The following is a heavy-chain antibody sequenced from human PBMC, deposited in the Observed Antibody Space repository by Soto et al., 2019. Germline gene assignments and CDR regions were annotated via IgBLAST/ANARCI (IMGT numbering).Heavy chain of an antibody. Sequence: SVKVSCKASGGTFSSHAISWVRQAPGQGLEWMGGIIPIFGTANYAQKFQGRVTITADKSTSTAYMELSSLRSEDTAVYYCAMVVVVAATTTFDPWGQGTLVTVSS. CDR2: IIPIFGTA. J-gene: IGHJ5*02. D-gene: IGHD2-15*01. CDR3: AMVVVVAATTTFDP. V-gene: IGHV1-69*06. CDR1: GGTFSSHA.